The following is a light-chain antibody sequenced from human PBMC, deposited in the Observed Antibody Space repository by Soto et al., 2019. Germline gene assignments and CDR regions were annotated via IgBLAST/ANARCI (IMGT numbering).Light chain of an antibody. J-gene: IGKJ1*01. Sequence: EIVMTQSPATLSVSPGERATLSCRASQSVSSNLAWYQQKPGQAPRLLIYGASTRATGIPARFSGSGFGTDFTLTISSLESEDSAVYYCQKRSNWPPWTFGQGTKVDIK. V-gene: IGKV3-15*01. CDR3: QKRSNWPPWT. CDR2: GAS. CDR1: QSVSSN.